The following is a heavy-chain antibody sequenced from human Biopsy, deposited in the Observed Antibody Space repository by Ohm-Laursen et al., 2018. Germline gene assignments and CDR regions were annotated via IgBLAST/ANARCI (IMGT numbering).Heavy chain of an antibody. CDR3: TCRYGDSPL. CDR1: GFTFSSYW. D-gene: IGHD4-17*01. Sequence: SLRLSCAASGFTFSSYWMNWVRQVPGKGLVWVATINKDGSTLQYVDSVRGRFTISRDNAKNSLYLQMNSLRAEDTAIYYCTCRYGDSPLWGQGTMVTVSS. CDR2: INKDGSTL. J-gene: IGHJ3*01. V-gene: IGHV3-74*03.